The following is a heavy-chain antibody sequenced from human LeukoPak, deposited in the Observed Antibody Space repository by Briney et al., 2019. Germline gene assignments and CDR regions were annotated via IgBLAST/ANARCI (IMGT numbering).Heavy chain of an antibody. CDR1: GFKFSNYW. D-gene: IGHD4-17*01. CDR3: ARPTAVTLVDAFNI. V-gene: IGHV3-7*04. J-gene: IGHJ3*02. Sequence: SGGSLRLSCAAAGFKFSNYWMTWVRQAPGKGLEWVANIKQDGTEKYYVDSVKGRFTISRDNAKNSLYLQMNSLRDVDTAVYFCARPTAVTLVDAFNIWGLGTMVTVSS. CDR2: IKQDGTEK.